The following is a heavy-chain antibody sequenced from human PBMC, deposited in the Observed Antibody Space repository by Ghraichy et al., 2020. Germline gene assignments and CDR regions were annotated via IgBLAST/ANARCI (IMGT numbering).Heavy chain of an antibody. D-gene: IGHD4-23*01. J-gene: IGHJ6*02. V-gene: IGHV1-46*01. CDR3: ARGGGGNSGLYYYYGMDV. Sequence: ASVKVSCKASGYTITSYHMHWVRQAPGQGLEWMGIINPSGGSTSYAQKFQGRVTMTRDTSTSTVYMELSSLRSEDTAVYYCARGGGGNSGLYYYYGMDVWGQGTTVTVSS. CDR2: INPSGGST. CDR1: GYTITSYH.